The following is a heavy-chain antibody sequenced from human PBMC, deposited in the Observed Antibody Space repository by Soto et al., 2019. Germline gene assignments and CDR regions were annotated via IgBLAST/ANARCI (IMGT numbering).Heavy chain of an antibody. J-gene: IGHJ4*02. CDR1: GGSFSGYY. Sequence: SETLSLTCAVYGGSFSGYYWSWIRQPPGKGLEWMGEINHSGSTNYNPTLKSRVTISVDTSKNQFSLKLSSVTAADTAVYYCARGSVRATVTTHFDYWGQGTLVTVSS. D-gene: IGHD4-17*01. V-gene: IGHV4-34*01. CDR3: ARGSVRATVTTHFDY. CDR2: INHSGST.